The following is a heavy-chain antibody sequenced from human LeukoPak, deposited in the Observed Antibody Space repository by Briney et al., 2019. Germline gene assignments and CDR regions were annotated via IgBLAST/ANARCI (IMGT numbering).Heavy chain of an antibody. CDR3: ARDKEDILTVSQGYYYYGMDV. CDR1: GGTFSSYA. Sequence: SVKVSCKASGGTFSSYAISWVRQAPGQGLEWMGGIIPIFGTANYAQKFQGRVTITADESTSTAYMELSSLRSEDTAVYYCARDKEDILTVSQGYYYYGMDVWGKGTTVTVSS. CDR2: IIPIFGTA. V-gene: IGHV1-69*01. J-gene: IGHJ6*04. D-gene: IGHD3-9*01.